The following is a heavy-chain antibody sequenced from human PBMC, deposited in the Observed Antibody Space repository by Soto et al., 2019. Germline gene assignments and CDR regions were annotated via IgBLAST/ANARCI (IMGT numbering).Heavy chain of an antibody. CDR3: AKTANGWFSAFDI. CDR2: IYPGDSDT. D-gene: IGHD6-19*01. CDR1: GYSFTSYW. J-gene: IGHJ3*02. V-gene: IGHV5-51*01. Sequence: GESLKISCKGSGYSFTSYWIGWVRQMPGKGLEWMGIIYPGDSDTRYSPSFQGQVTISADKSISTAYLQWNSLRAEDTAVYYCAKTANGWFSAFDIWGQGTMVTVSS.